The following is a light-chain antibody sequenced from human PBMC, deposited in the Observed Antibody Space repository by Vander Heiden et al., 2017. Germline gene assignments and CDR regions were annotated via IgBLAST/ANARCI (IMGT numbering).Light chain of an antibody. J-gene: IGKJ1*01. CDR3: QQKDT. V-gene: IGKV1-39*01. Sequence: DIQMTQSPSSLSASVGDRVSLTCRASQSNSRYMNWYQQKPGKAPKLLIYGASSLQSGVTARFSGSGSGTEFTLTISSLQSEDFATYYCQQKDTFGQGTKVEIK. CDR2: GAS. CDR1: QSNSRY.